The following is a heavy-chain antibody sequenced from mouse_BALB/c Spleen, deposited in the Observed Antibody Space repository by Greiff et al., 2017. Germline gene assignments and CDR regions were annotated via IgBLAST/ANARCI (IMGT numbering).Heavy chain of an antibody. D-gene: IGHD4-1*02. J-gene: IGHJ2*01. CDR2: ISSGGSYT. V-gene: IGHV5-9-4*01. CDR1: GFTFSSYA. CDR3: AREGQLGRGYYFDY. Sequence: EVQVVESGGGLVKPGGSLKLSCAASGFTFSSYAMSWVRQSPEKRLEWVAEISSGGSYTYYPDTVTGRFTISRDNAKNTLYLEMSSLRSEDTAMYYCAREGQLGRGYYFDYWGQGTTLTVSS.